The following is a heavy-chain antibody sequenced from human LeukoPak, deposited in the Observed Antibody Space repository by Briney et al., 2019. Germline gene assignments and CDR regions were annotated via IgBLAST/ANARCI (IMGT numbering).Heavy chain of an antibody. D-gene: IGHD3-9*01. Sequence: ASVKVSCKASGYTFTSYGISWVRQAPGQGLEWMGWISAYNGNTNYAQKLQGRVTMTTDTSTSTAYMELRSLRSDDTAVYYCARDTGPTELRYFGWLSHHNAFDIWGQGTMVTVSS. CDR2: ISAYNGNT. CDR3: ARDTGPTELRYFGWLSHHNAFDI. V-gene: IGHV1-18*01. CDR1: GYTFTSYG. J-gene: IGHJ3*02.